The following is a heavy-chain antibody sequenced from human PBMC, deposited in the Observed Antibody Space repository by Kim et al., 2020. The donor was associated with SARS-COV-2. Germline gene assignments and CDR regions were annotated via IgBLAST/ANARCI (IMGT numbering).Heavy chain of an antibody. V-gene: IGHV3-43*02. CDR1: GFTFHDYV. D-gene: IGHD3-10*01. J-gene: IGHJ4*02. CDR3: AKEVRGVPDY. Sequence: GGSLRLSCAASGFTFHDYVMHWVRQAPGKGLEWVSLITTDGGAYYGDSVKGRFTISRDNSENSLYLQMNSLRTEDTALYYCAKEVRGVPDYWGQGTRVTV. CDR2: ITTDGGA.